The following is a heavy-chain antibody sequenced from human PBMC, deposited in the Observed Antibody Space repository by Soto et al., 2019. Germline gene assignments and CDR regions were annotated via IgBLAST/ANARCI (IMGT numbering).Heavy chain of an antibody. CDR1: GDSVSSYSAA. D-gene: IGHD3-10*01. Sequence: PSQTLSLTCALSGDSVSSYSAAWNWIRQSPSGGLEWLGRTYYRSRFFSDYAESVKSRIIINPDTSKNQFSLQLKSVTPEDTAVYYCVRDRFSSSGWFDPWGQGTPGTVSS. CDR3: VRDRFSSSGWFDP. CDR2: TYYRSRFFS. J-gene: IGHJ5*02. V-gene: IGHV6-1*01.